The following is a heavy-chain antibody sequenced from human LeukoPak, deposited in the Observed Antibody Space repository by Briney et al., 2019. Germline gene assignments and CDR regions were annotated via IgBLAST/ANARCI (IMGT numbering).Heavy chain of an antibody. CDR3: ARDGGYYRFDP. V-gene: IGHV4-38-2*02. D-gene: IGHD2-15*01. Sequence: SETLSLTCAVSGYSISSGYYWGWIRPPAGKGLEWIGSIYHSGSTYYNPSLKSRVTISVDTSKNQFSLKLSSVTAADTAVYYCARDGGYYRFDPWGQGTLVTVSS. CDR2: IYHSGST. J-gene: IGHJ5*02. CDR1: GYSISSGYY.